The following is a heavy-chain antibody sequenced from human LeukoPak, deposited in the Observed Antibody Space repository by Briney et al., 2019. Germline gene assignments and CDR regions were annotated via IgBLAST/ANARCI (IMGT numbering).Heavy chain of an antibody. Sequence: SETLSLTCTVSGGSISSYYWSWIRQPPGKGLEWIGEINHSGSTNYNPSLKSRVTISVDTSKNQFSLKLSSVTAADTAVYYCASSSPRLNSGYDSYFYWGQGTLVTVSS. V-gene: IGHV4-34*01. CDR1: GGSISSYY. CDR2: INHSGST. J-gene: IGHJ4*02. D-gene: IGHD5-12*01. CDR3: ASSSPRLNSGYDSYFY.